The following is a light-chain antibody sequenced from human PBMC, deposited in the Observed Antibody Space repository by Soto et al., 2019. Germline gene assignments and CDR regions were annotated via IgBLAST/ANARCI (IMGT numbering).Light chain of an antibody. CDR1: SSNIGSTF. CDR3: AAWDDSLSVWV. V-gene: IGLV1-47*01. Sequence: QSVLTQPPSASGTPGQRVTISCSESSSNIGSTFLYWYQHLPGTAPKLLFYRNNQRPSGVPERFSASKSGASASLAISGLRSEDEAAYYCAAWDDSLSVWVFGGGTKLTVL. CDR2: RNN. J-gene: IGLJ3*02.